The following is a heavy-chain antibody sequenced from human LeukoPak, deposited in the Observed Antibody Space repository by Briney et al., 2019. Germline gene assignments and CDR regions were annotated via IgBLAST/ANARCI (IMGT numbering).Heavy chain of an antibody. D-gene: IGHD3-9*01. J-gene: IGHJ4*02. CDR1: GFTFSSYW. CDR3: AHFGIDWAKDC. V-gene: IGHV3-74*01. Sequence: TGGSLRLSCAASGFTFSSYWMHWVRQAPGKGLVWVARINTDGSITGYTDSVKGRFAISRDNAKNTLYLQMNSLRVEDTAVYYCAHFGIDWAKDCWGQGTLVTVSS. CDR2: INTDGSIT.